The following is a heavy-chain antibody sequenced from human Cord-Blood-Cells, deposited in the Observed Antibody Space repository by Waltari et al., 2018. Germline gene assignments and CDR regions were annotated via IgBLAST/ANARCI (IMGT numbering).Heavy chain of an antibody. CDR2: INHSGST. D-gene: IGHD7-27*01. J-gene: IGHJ3*02. CDR1: GGSFSGYY. Sequence: QVQLQQWGAGLLKPSETLSLTCAVYGGSFSGYYWSWILQPPGKGLEWIGEINHSGSTNYNPSLKSRVTISVDTSKNQFSLKLSSVTAADTAVYYCARPRANWGGRAFDIWGQGTMVTVSS. CDR3: ARPRANWGGRAFDI. V-gene: IGHV4-34*01.